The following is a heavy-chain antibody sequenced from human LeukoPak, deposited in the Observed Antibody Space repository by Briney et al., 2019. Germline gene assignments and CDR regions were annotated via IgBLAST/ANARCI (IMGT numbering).Heavy chain of an antibody. Sequence: SETLSLTCAVYGGSFSGYYWSWIRQPPGKGLEWIGEINHSGSTNYNPSLKSRVTISVDTSKNQFSLKLSSVTAADTAVYYCARLAYCGGDCYSSGYYFDCWGQGTLVTVSS. CDR1: GGSFSGYY. V-gene: IGHV4-34*01. CDR3: ARLAYCGGDCYSSGYYFDC. J-gene: IGHJ4*02. CDR2: INHSGST. D-gene: IGHD2-21*02.